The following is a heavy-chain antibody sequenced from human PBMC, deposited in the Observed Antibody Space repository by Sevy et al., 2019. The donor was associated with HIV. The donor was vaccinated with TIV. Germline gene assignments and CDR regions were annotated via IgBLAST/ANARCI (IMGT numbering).Heavy chain of an antibody. V-gene: IGHV3-23*01. D-gene: IGHD2-2*01. Sequence: GGSLRLSCATSGFTFSSYAMSWVRQAPGKGLEWVSTFSFGCGKINYADSVKGRFTISRDNSKNTLYLQMNSLRAEDTAVYYCGREGCSKPHDYWGQGTLVTVSS. J-gene: IGHJ4*02. CDR2: FSFGCGKI. CDR3: GREGCSKPHDY. CDR1: GFTFSSYA.